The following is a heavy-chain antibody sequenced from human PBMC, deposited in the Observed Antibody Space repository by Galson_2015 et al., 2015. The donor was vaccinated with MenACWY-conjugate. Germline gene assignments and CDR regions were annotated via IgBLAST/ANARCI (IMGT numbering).Heavy chain of an antibody. V-gene: IGHV3-23*01. Sequence: SLRLSCAASGFTFTNYAMSWVRQAPGKGLEWVSAISGSGGTTYYADSVRGRFTISRDNSKNTLYLQMNSLRAEDTAIYYCAKDNSAIATAAPAWGQGTLVTVSS. CDR3: AKDNSAIATAAPA. CDR2: ISGSGGTT. J-gene: IGHJ5*02. D-gene: IGHD6-13*01. CDR1: GFTFTNYA.